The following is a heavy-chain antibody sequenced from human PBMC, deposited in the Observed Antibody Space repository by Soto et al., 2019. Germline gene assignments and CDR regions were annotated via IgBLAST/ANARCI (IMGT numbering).Heavy chain of an antibody. CDR3: ARGGYCGRDGGRGYFDT. CDR2: IVPTSGAT. V-gene: IGHV1-69*06. D-gene: IGHD6-25*01. Sequence: QVRLVQSGPEVKKPGSPVKVSCKASGGTFNSYAISWLRQAPGQGLEWLGWIVPTSGATGYTQRFQCKLTITTKTSTNTVYMEVSSLRSEDTALYDCARGGYCGRDGGRGYFDTWGQGTLVTVSS. J-gene: IGHJ5*02. CDR1: GGTFNSYA.